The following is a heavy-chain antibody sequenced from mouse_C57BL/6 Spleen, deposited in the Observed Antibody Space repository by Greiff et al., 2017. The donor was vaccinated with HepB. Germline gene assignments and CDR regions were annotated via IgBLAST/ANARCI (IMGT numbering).Heavy chain of an antibody. D-gene: IGHD1-1*01. Sequence: VQLQQPGAELVKPGASVKLSCKASGYTFTSYWMHWVKQRPGQGLEWIGMIHPNSGSTNYNEKFKSKATLTVDKSSSTAYMQLSSLTSEDSAVYYCAISYYYGSSPELDYWGQGTTLTVSS. J-gene: IGHJ2*01. CDR3: AISYYYGSSPELDY. CDR2: IHPNSGST. V-gene: IGHV1-64*01. CDR1: GYTFTSYW.